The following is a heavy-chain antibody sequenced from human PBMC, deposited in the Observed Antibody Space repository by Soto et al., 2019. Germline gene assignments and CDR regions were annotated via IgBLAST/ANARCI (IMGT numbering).Heavy chain of an antibody. J-gene: IGHJ4*02. CDR1: GFSLSTSGVG. CDR2: IYWDDDK. D-gene: IGHD4-17*01. CDR3: AHSLKADYGDYAPFDY. V-gene: IGHV2-5*02. Sequence: QITLKESGPTLVKPTQTLTLTCTFSGFSLSTSGVGVGWIRQPPGKALEWLALIYWDDDKRYSPSLKSRLTTPKATPKNQVVLTMTNMHPVDTATYYCAHSLKADYGDYAPFDYWGQGTLVTVSS.